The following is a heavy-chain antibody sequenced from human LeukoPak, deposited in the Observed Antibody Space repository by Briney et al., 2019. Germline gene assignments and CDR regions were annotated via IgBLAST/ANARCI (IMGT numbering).Heavy chain of an antibody. CDR2: ISSSSSTI. D-gene: IGHD5-12*01. Sequence: PGGSLRLSCAASGFTFGIYSINWVRQAPGKGLEWISYISSSSSTIYYADSVKDRFVISRDNAKNSLYLQMNSLRDEDTAVYYCARLYSGYDHTVDYWGQGTLVTVSS. CDR1: GFTFGIYS. CDR3: ARLYSGYDHTVDY. V-gene: IGHV3-48*02. J-gene: IGHJ4*02.